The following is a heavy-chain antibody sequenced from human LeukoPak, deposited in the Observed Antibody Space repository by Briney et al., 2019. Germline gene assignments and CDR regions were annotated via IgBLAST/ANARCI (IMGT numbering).Heavy chain of an antibody. Sequence: GGSLRLSCAASGFTFSSYGMHWVRQAPGKGLEWVALISYDGSNKYYAASVKGRFTISRDSSKNTLSLQMNSLRTEDTAVYYCARVKYSYGTLFTSFDYWGQGTLVTVSS. D-gene: IGHD5-18*01. CDR2: ISYDGSNK. CDR1: GFTFSSYG. J-gene: IGHJ4*02. V-gene: IGHV3-30*19. CDR3: ARVKYSYGTLFTSFDY.